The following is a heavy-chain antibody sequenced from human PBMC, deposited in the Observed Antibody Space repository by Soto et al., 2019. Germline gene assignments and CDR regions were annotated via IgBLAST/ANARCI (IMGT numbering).Heavy chain of an antibody. D-gene: IGHD3-22*01. CDR3: VKDDGGYPSTAPH. CDR1: GITISNYP. V-gene: IGHV3-23*01. Sequence: EVQLLESGGGLVQPGGSLRLSCAASGITISNYPMSWVRQAPGKGLDWVSGISGSGDRTYYADSAKGRFSISKDISKNSLSLQLDSLGVEETVVYFCVKDDGGYPSTAPHWGQGTLVTVSS. CDR2: ISGSGDRT. J-gene: IGHJ4*02.